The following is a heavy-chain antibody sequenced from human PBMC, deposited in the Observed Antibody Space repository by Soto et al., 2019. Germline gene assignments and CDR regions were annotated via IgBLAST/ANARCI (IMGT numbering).Heavy chain of an antibody. CDR3: TRWNEQNYYDSSGYRGDFDY. Sequence: PGGSLRLSCAASGFTFSGSAMHWVRQASGKGLEWVGRIRSKPNNYATEYAASVRGRFTISRDDSKNTAYLQMNSLKTEDTAVYYCTRWNEQNYYDSSGYRGDFDYWGQGTLVTVSS. CDR1: GFTFSGSA. D-gene: IGHD3-22*01. CDR2: IRSKPNNYAT. V-gene: IGHV3-73*01. J-gene: IGHJ4*02.